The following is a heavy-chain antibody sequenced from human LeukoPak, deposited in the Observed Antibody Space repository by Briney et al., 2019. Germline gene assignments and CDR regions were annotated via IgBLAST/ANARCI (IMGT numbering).Heavy chain of an antibody. CDR3: ARHSYYYGSGSQEKEPYFDY. Sequence: SETLSLTCAVYGGSFSSYYWGWIRQPPGKGLEWIGSIYYSGSTYYNPSLKSRVTISVDTSKNQFSLKLSSVTAADTAVYYCARHSYYYGSGSQEKEPYFDYWGQGILVTVSS. J-gene: IGHJ4*02. CDR2: IYYSGST. V-gene: IGHV4-39*01. D-gene: IGHD3-10*01. CDR1: GGSFSSYY.